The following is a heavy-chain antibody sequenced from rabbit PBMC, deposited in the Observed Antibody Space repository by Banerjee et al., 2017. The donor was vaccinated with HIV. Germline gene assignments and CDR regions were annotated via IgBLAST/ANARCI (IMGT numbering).Heavy chain of an antibody. Sequence: QQQLEESGGGLVKPGGTLTLTCKASGIDLSSDYYMCWVRQAPGKGLEWIACINTSSGNTVYATWAKGRFTISKTSWTTVTLQMTSLTAADTATYFCARGYTYDYAGVAYALNLWGPGTLVTVS. CDR2: INTSSGNT. V-gene: IGHV1S45*01. CDR3: ARGYTYDYAGVAYALNL. J-gene: IGHJ4*01. D-gene: IGHD6-1*01. CDR1: GIDLSSDYY.